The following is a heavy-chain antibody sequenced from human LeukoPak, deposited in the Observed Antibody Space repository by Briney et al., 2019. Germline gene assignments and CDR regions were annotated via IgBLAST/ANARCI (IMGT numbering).Heavy chain of an antibody. Sequence: GGSLRLSCAASGFTFSSYWMTWVRQAPGKGLEWVANIKQDGSEKYYVDSVKGRFTISRDNAKNSLYLQMNSLRAEDTAVYYCARDHLIVARDYWGQGTLVTVSS. CDR2: IKQDGSEK. J-gene: IGHJ4*02. D-gene: IGHD6-6*01. CDR3: ARDHLIVARDY. CDR1: GFTFSSYW. V-gene: IGHV3-7*05.